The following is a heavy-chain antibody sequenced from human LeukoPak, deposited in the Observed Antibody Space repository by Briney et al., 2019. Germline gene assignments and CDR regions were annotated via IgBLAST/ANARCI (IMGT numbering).Heavy chain of an antibody. CDR1: GGSISSYY. J-gene: IGHJ4*02. D-gene: IGHD4-17*01. V-gene: IGHV4-4*07. CDR3: ARVFSYGDHNDY. CDR2: IYSSGST. Sequence: SETLSLTCTVSGGSISSYYWSWIRQPAGKGLEWIGRIYSSGSTNYNPSLKSRVTMSVGTSKNQFSLKVSSVTAADTAVYYCARVFSYGDHNDYWGQGTLVTVSS.